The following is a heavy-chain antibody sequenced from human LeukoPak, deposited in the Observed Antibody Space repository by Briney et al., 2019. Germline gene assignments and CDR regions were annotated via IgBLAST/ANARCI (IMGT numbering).Heavy chain of an antibody. CDR1: GYSFTSYW. Sequence: GESLKISCKGSGYSFTSYWIAWVRQMSGKGLEWMGMIYAGDSTSRYSPSFQGQVTMSADKSISTAYLQWNSLKASDTAIYYCARPGDSAGYFYGVADMWGQGTVVTVSS. V-gene: IGHV5-51*01. CDR3: ARPGDSAGYFYGVADM. CDR2: IYAGDSTS. J-gene: IGHJ3*02. D-gene: IGHD3-22*01.